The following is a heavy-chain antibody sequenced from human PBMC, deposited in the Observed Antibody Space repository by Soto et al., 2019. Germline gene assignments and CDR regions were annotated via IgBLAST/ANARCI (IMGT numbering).Heavy chain of an antibody. D-gene: IGHD1-7*01. J-gene: IGHJ4*02. CDR2: VYSDGNT. V-gene: IGHV3-53*02. Sequence: VQLVESGGGLIHPGGSLRLSCAASGLSVSTNYMIWVRQAPGKGLEWVSVVYSDGNTYYADSVKGRFTVSRDNSKNTVYLQMFGLRAEDTAVYCCAREVNWTYGGGKSYLDYWGQGTLVTVSS. CDR1: GLSVSTNY. CDR3: AREVNWTYGGGKSYLDY.